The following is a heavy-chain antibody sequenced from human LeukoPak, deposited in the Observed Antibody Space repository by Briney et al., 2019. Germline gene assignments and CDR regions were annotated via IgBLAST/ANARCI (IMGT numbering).Heavy chain of an antibody. Sequence: SETLSLTCTVSGGSISSYYWSWIRQPPGKGLEWIGYIYYSGSTNYNPSLKSRVTISVDTSKNQFSLKLSSVTAADTAVYYCARPSIAAAGADAFDIWGQGTMVTVSS. J-gene: IGHJ3*02. V-gene: IGHV4-59*12. CDR1: GGSISSYY. CDR3: ARPSIAAAGADAFDI. D-gene: IGHD6-13*01. CDR2: IYYSGST.